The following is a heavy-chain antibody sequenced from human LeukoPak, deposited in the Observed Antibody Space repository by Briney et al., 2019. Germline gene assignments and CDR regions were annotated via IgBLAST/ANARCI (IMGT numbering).Heavy chain of an antibody. Sequence: PGGSLRLSCAASGFTFSSYAMSWVRQAPGKGLEWVSAISGSGGSTYYADSVKGRFTVSRDNSKNTLYLQMNSLRAEDTAVYYCAKNFGSSGWFQFDYWGQGTLVTVSS. D-gene: IGHD6-19*01. V-gene: IGHV3-23*01. CDR1: GFTFSSYA. J-gene: IGHJ4*02. CDR2: ISGSGGST. CDR3: AKNFGSSGWFQFDY.